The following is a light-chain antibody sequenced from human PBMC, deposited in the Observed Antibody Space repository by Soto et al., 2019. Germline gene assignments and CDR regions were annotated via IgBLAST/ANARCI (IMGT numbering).Light chain of an antibody. CDR1: SSNIGSNT. CDR3: ATWDDSLNGVV. CDR2: SNS. Sequence: QSVLTQPPSASATPGQRVTISCSGSSSNIGSNTVNWYQQLPGTTPKLLIHSNSQRPSGVPDRFSGSKSGTSASLAISGLQSEDEADYYCATWDDSLNGVVFGGGTKLTVL. V-gene: IGLV1-44*01. J-gene: IGLJ2*01.